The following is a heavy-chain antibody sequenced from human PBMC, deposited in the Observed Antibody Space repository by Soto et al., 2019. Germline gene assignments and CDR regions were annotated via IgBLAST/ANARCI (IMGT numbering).Heavy chain of an antibody. J-gene: IGHJ4*02. V-gene: IGHV6-1*01. D-gene: IGHD1-26*01. CDR2: TYYRSKWYN. CDR1: GDSVSSNRAA. CDR3: ARSPAVGASYHLSY. Sequence: SQTLSLTCAISGDSVSSNRAALNWIRQSPSRGLECLGRTYYRSKWYNDYAVSVKSRITINPDTSKNQFSLQLNSVTPEDTAVYSCARSPAVGASYHLSYWGEGTLVPVSS.